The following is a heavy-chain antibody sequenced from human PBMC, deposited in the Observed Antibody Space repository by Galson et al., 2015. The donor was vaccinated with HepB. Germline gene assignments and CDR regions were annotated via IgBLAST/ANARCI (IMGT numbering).Heavy chain of an antibody. Sequence: SLRLSCAASGFTFSSYGMHWVRQAPGKGLEWVAVLWFDGSNKYYADSVTGRFTISRDNSKNTLYLQMNSLRAEDTAVYYCAREPVFRTYYFDYWGQGTLVTVSS. D-gene: IGHD1-14*01. CDR1: GFTFSSYG. J-gene: IGHJ4*02. CDR2: LWFDGSNK. V-gene: IGHV3-33*01. CDR3: AREPVFRTYYFDY.